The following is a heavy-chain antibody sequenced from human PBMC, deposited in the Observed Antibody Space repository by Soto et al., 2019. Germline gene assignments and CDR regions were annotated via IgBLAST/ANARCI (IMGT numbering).Heavy chain of an antibody. J-gene: IGHJ6*01. CDR3: TTPWVGLVTSGRYCYYRMD. V-gene: IGHV3-73*01. CDR1: GFTFSGSA. D-gene: IGHD4-4*01. Sequence: GGSLRLSCAASGFTFSGSAMHWVRQASGKGLDLVGRIRSKANSYSTSSAASVKGRFTGSRDDSSKTAYLQMNSLKPEDTGVYYCTTPWVGLVTSGRYCYYRMD. CDR2: IRSKANSYST.